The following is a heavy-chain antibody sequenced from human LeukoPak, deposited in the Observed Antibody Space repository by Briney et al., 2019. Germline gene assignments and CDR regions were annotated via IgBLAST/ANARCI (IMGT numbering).Heavy chain of an antibody. CDR3: VLRYYDILTGSHVDY. CDR1: GGSFSGYY. Sequence: PSETLSLTCAVYGGSFSGYYWSWIRQPPGKGLEWIGEINHSGSTNYNPSLKSRVTISVDTSKNQFSLKLSSVTAADTAVYYCVLRYYDILTGSHVDYWGQGTLVTVSS. V-gene: IGHV4-34*01. J-gene: IGHJ4*02. CDR2: INHSGST. D-gene: IGHD3-9*01.